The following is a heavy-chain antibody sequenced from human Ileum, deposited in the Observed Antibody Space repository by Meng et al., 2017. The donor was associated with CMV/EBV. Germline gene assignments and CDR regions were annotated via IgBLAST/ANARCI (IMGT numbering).Heavy chain of an antibody. CDR2: IYWNDDK. V-gene: IGHV2-5*01. J-gene: IGHJ4*02. CDR3: ALRGDTSLVFDF. D-gene: IGHD5-18*01. CDR1: GFSLRSSGLG. Sequence: FSGFSLRSSGLGVGWIRQPPGKALEWLALIYWNDDKRFSPSLKNRVTTTKDTSKNQVVLTMTNMDPVDTATYYCALRGDTSLVFDFWGQGTLVTVSS.